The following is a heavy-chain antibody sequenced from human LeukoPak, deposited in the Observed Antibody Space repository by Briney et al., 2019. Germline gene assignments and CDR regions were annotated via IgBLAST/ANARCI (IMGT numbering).Heavy chain of an antibody. CDR2: IIPIFGTA. CDR3: ARGRYCSGGSCYRLFDY. J-gene: IGHJ4*02. V-gene: IGHV1-69*13. CDR1: GGTFSNYA. D-gene: IGHD2-15*01. Sequence: SVKVSCKASGGTFSNYAISWVRQAPGQGLEWMGGIIPIFGTANYAQKFQGRVTITADESTSTAYMELSSLRSEDTAVYYCARGRYCSGGSCYRLFDYWGQGTLVTVSS.